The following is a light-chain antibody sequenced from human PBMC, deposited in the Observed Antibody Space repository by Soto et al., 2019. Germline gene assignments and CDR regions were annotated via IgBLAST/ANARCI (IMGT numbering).Light chain of an antibody. Sequence: EIVMTQSRATLSMSPGESATLSCRASQSISGNLAWYQQKPGLAPRLLIYHTSIRATGVPARFSGSGSGTEFSLTISSLQSEDFAVYYCQRYDNWPLTFGGGTKVDIK. CDR1: QSISGN. V-gene: IGKV3-15*01. CDR3: QRYDNWPLT. CDR2: HTS. J-gene: IGKJ4*01.